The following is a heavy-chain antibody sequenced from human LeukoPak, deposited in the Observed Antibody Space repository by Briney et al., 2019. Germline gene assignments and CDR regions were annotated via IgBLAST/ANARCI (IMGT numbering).Heavy chain of an antibody. D-gene: IGHD1-26*01. CDR3: AKGGKWDVTPFDY. CDR1: GFTFTSYS. J-gene: IGHJ4*02. V-gene: IGHV3-23*01. Sequence: GGSLRLSCAASGFTFTSYSMNWVRQAPGKGLEWVSTISGGGGSTYYADSVKARFTISRDNSKNTLYLQVNSLRAEDTAVYYCAKGGKWDVTPFDYWGQGTLVTVSS. CDR2: ISGGGGST.